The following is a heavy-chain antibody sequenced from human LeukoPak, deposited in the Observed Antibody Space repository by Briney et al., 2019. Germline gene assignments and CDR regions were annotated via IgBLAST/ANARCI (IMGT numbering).Heavy chain of an antibody. Sequence: ASETLSLTCTVSGGSISSSSYYWGWIRQPPGKGLEWIGSIYYSGSTYYNPSLKGRVTISVDTSKNQFSLKLSSVTAADTAVYYCARDRRSGYSDYWGQGTLVTVSS. V-gene: IGHV4-39*07. CDR2: IYYSGST. J-gene: IGHJ4*02. CDR3: ARDRRSGYSDY. CDR1: GGSISSSSYY. D-gene: IGHD3-22*01.